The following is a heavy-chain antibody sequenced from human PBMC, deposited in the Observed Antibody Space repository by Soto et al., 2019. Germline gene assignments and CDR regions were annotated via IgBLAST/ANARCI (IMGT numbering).Heavy chain of an antibody. J-gene: IGHJ6*03. V-gene: IGHV3-23*01. Sequence: EVQVLESGGGLVQPGGSLRLSCAASGFTFSSYAMNWVRQSPGKGLEWVGSIRGSGSSAYYPDSVEGRFTISSDHSKNTLYLQMNSLRAEDTAVYYCAKRGGDYDSRYHYYMDVWGKGTTVTVSS. CDR2: IRGSGSSA. CDR3: AKRGGDYDSRYHYYMDV. D-gene: IGHD3-16*01. CDR1: GFTFSSYA.